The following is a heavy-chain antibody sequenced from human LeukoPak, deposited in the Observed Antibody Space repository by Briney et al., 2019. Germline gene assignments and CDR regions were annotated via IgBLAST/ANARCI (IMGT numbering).Heavy chain of an antibody. V-gene: IGHV3-15*01. D-gene: IGHD1-26*01. Sequence: PGGSLRLSCAASGFTFSNVWMSWVRQAPGKGLEWVGRIKSKTDGGTTDYAAPVKGRFTISRDDSKNTLYLQMNSLKTEDTAVYYCTTGVYSGNYYPGGYWGQGTLVTVSS. J-gene: IGHJ4*02. CDR1: GFTFSNVW. CDR2: IKSKTDGGTT. CDR3: TTGVYSGNYYPGGY.